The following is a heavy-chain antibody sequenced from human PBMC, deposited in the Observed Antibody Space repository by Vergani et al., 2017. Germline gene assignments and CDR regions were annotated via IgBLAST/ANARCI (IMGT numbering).Heavy chain of an antibody. J-gene: IGHJ4*02. CDR1: GFTFSSYA. V-gene: IGHV3-74*02. CDR2: INSDGSST. D-gene: IGHD6-19*01. CDR3: ARVWSSGGAGFDY. Sequence: EVQLVESGGGLVKPGGSLRLSCAASGFTFSSYAMSWVRQAPGKGLEWVSRINSDGSSTSYADSVKGRFTISRDNAKNSLYLQMNSLRAEDTAVYYCARVWSSGGAGFDYWGQGTLVTVSS.